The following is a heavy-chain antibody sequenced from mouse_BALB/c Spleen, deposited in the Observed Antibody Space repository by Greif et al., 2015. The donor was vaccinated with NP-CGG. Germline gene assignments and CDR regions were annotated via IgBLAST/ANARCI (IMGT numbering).Heavy chain of an antibody. Sequence: VHVKQSGGGLVQPGGSRKLSCAASGFTFSSFGMHWVRQAPEKGLEWVAYISSGSSTIYYADTVKGRFTISRDNPKNTLFLQITSLRAEDTAMYYCATYYGNYKGYWGQGTTLTVSS. V-gene: IGHV5-17*02. CDR2: ISSGSSTI. CDR1: GFTFSSFG. D-gene: IGHD2-10*01. CDR3: ATYYGNYKGY. J-gene: IGHJ2*01.